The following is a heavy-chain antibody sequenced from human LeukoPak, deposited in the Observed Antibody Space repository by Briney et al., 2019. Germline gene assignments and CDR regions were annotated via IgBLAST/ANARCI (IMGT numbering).Heavy chain of an antibody. V-gene: IGHV4-59*01. CDR3: TRAGPYGDSLGP. Sequence: PSETLSLTCTVSGGSISSYDWSWIRQPPGKGLEWIGYIYYSGSTNYNPSLKSRVTISVDTSKNQFSLKLSSVTAADTAVYYCTRAGPYGDSLGPWGQGTLVTVSS. CDR2: IYYSGST. D-gene: IGHD4-17*01. J-gene: IGHJ5*02. CDR1: GGSISSYD.